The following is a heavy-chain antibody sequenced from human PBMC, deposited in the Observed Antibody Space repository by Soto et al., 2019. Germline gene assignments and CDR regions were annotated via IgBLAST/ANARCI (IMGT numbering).Heavy chain of an antibody. V-gene: IGHV3-48*01. J-gene: IGHJ4*02. CDR2: ISSSSSTI. CDR3: ARDSGAAISSWYPKYFDY. CDR1: GFTFSSYS. D-gene: IGHD6-13*01. Sequence: GGSLRLSCAASGFTFSSYSMNWVRQAPGKGLEWVSYISSSSSTIYYADSVKGRFTISRDNTKNSLYLQMNSLRAEETAVYYCARDSGAAISSWYPKYFDYWGQGTLVTVSS.